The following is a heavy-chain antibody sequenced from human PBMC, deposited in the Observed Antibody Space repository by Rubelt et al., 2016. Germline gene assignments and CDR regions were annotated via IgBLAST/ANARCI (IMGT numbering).Heavy chain of an antibody. CDR2: INPDNGNT. D-gene: IGHD6-19*01. Sequence: QVQLVQSGAEVKKPGASVKVSCRASGYTFTNYPIHWVRQAPGQRLAWMGWINPDNGNTKYSERCKGRVAFTRDTSASTAFRDLGSLGYEETAVYYCARGVGSGWYWDSWGQGTLVTVSS. V-gene: IGHV1-3*01. CDR1: GYTFTNYP. CDR3: ARGVGSGWYWDS. J-gene: IGHJ4*02.